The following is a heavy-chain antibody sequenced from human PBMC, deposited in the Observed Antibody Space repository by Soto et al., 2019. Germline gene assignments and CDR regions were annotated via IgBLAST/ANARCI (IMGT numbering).Heavy chain of an antibody. V-gene: IGHV3-23*01. CDR1: GFTFSSYS. J-gene: IGHJ4*02. CDR2: ISGSGDRT. D-gene: IGHD4-17*01. Sequence: EVQLLESGGGLVQPGGSLRLSCAASGFTFSSYSMSWVRQTPEKGLEWVSAISGSGDRTFYADSVKGRFTISRDNSKNTLYVQLNSLRADDTAVYYCAKDLQRAVTTSFDYWGQGTLVTVSS. CDR3: AKDLQRAVTTSFDY.